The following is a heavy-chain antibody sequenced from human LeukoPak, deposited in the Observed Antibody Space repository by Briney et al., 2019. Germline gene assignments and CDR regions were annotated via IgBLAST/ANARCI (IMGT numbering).Heavy chain of an antibody. CDR3: AREVYSGSYYYYYYYYMDV. J-gene: IGHJ6*03. CDR2: ISAYNGNT. V-gene: IGHV1-18*01. CDR1: GYTFTSYG. Sequence: GASVEVSCKASGYTFTSYGISWVRQAPGQGLEWMGWISAYNGNTNYAQKLQGRVTMTTDTSTSTAYMELRSLRSDDTAVYYCAREVYSGSYYYYYYYYMDVWGKGTTVTISS. D-gene: IGHD1-26*01.